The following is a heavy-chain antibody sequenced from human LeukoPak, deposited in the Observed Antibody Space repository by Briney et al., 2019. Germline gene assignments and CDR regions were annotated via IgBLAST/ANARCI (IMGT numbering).Heavy chain of an antibody. J-gene: IGHJ6*03. D-gene: IGHD2-21*01. CDR1: GFTFSSYT. CDR2: ISGSGGST. CDR3: AIWAFAYCGGDCYSFSDHYYYMDV. Sequence: GGSLRLSCAASGFTFSSYTMSWVRQAPGKGLEWVSGISGSGGSTYYADSVKGRFTISRDNSKNTLYLQMNSLRAEDTAVYYCAIWAFAYCGGDCYSFSDHYYYMDVWGKGTTVTVSS. V-gene: IGHV3-23*01.